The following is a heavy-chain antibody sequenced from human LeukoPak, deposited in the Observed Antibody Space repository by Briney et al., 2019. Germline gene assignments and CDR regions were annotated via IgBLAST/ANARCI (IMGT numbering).Heavy chain of an antibody. V-gene: IGHV5-51*01. CDR1: GYGFTSYW. Sequence: GESLKISCKGSGYGFTSYWIGWVRQMPGKGLEWMGIIYPGDSDTRYSPSFQGQVTISADKSISTAYLQWSSLKASDTAMYYCARLYYDFWSGYFAVNNWFDPWGQGTLVTVSS. CDR3: ARLYYDFWSGYFAVNNWFDP. J-gene: IGHJ5*02. CDR2: IYPGDSDT. D-gene: IGHD3-3*01.